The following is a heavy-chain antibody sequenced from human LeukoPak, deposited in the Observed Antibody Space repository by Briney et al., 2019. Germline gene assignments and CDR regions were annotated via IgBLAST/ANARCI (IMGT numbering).Heavy chain of an antibody. CDR3: AKSSYYDSSGYYREYYFDF. CDR1: GFTFSSHA. J-gene: IGHJ4*02. V-gene: IGHV3-23*01. D-gene: IGHD3-22*01. Sequence: GGSLRLSCAASGFTFSSHAMSWVRQAPGKGLEWVSSISGSGGSTNYADSVKGRFTISRDNSKNTLYLQMNSLRDEDTAVYYCAKSSYYDSSGYYREYYFDFWGQGTLVTVSS. CDR2: ISGSGGST.